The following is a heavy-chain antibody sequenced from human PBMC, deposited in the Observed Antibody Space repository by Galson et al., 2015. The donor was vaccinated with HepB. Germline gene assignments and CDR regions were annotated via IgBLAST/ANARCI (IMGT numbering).Heavy chain of an antibody. J-gene: IGHJ4*01. CDR2: ISAYNGNT. V-gene: IGHV1-18*04. CDR1: DSTYTSYG. CDR3: ARTPWKGWYNALY. D-gene: IGHD6-19*01. Sequence: SVKVSCKASDSTYTSYGILWVRQARGQGLEWMGWISAYNGNTTHKETFQGRFSMTIDTSTATAYMELRSLTSDDSALYYCARTPWKGWYNALYWGHGTRVTVSS.